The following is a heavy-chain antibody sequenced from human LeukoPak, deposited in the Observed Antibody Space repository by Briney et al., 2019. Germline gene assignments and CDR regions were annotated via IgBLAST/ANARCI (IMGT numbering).Heavy chain of an antibody. CDR2: INTDGTTT. CDR3: ATLDTAMVTNFGY. D-gene: IGHD5-18*01. J-gene: IGHJ4*02. V-gene: IGHV3-74*01. Sequence: GGSLRLSCAASGFIFNSHWMHWVRQAPGQGLVWVSRINTDGTTTNYADSVKGRFTISRDNAKNTLFLQMNSLRAEDTAVYYCATLDTAMVTNFGYWGQGTLVTVSS. CDR1: GFIFNSHW.